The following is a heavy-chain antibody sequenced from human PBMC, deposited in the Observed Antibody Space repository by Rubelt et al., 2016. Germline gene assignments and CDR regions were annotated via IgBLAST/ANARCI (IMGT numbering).Heavy chain of an antibody. CDR1: GGSISRSTYY. D-gene: IGHD6-13*01. CDR2: IYYSGGT. V-gene: IGHV4-39*07. J-gene: IGHJ6*02. Sequence: QLQLQESGPGLVKPSETLSLTCTVSGGSISRSTYYWGWIRQPPGKGLEWIGSIYYSGGTYYNPSLKSRITMSVDTSKNQFALNLSAVTAADTAVYYCARVRSSSTLYDYYAMDVWGQGTTVTVSS. CDR3: ARVRSSSTLYDYYAMDV.